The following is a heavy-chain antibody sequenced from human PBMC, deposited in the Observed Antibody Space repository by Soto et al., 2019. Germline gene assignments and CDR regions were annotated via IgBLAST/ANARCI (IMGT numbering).Heavy chain of an antibody. V-gene: IGHV5-10-1*01. Sequence: GESLKISCKGSGYSFTSYWISWVRQMPGKGLEWMGRIDPSDSYTNYSPSFQGHVTISADKSISTAYLQWSSLKASDTAMYYCARRPPWAGYSYGLFYGMDVWGQGTTVTVSS. CDR1: GYSFTSYW. D-gene: IGHD5-18*01. CDR2: IDPSDSYT. J-gene: IGHJ6*02. CDR3: ARRPPWAGYSYGLFYGMDV.